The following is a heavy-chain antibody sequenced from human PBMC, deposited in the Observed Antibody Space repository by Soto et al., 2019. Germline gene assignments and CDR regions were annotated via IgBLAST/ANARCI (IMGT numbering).Heavy chain of an antibody. D-gene: IGHD6-6*01. V-gene: IGHV4-30-2*01. Sequence: PSETLSLTWAFSGCSISGGGFSWSWIRQPPGKGLESIGYIYHSGSTYYNPSLKSRVTISVDRSKNQFSLKLSSVTAADTAVYYCAGGIAARPLGYWGQGTLVTVSS. CDR1: GCSISGGGFS. CDR3: AGGIAARPLGY. CDR2: IYHSGST. J-gene: IGHJ4*02.